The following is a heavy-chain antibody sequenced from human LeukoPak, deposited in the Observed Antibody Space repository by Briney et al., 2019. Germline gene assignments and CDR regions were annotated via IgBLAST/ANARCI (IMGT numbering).Heavy chain of an antibody. CDR3: AKDGDIGAAGYYFDF. CDR2: ISYDGSDK. J-gene: IGHJ4*02. Sequence: GRSLRLSCAASGFTFRNYGMHWVRQAPGKGLEWVAVISYDGSDKYYPDSVKGRFTISRDNSQNTLYLQMNSLRDEDTALYHCAKDGDIGAAGYYFDFWGQGTLVTVSS. D-gene: IGHD6-13*01. V-gene: IGHV3-30*18. CDR1: GFTFRNYG.